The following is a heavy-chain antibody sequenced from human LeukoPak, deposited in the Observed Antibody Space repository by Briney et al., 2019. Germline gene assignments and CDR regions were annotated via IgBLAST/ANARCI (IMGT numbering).Heavy chain of an antibody. J-gene: IGHJ6*02. Sequence: SETLSLTCAVYGGSFSGYYWSWLRQPPGKGLEWIGGINHSGSTNYNPSLKSRVTISVDTSKNQFSLKLSSVTAADTAVYYCARGTDSSGWYDYYYYGMDVWGQGTTVTVSS. CDR3: ARGTDSSGWYDYYYYGMDV. D-gene: IGHD6-19*01. CDR1: GGSFSGYY. CDR2: INHSGST. V-gene: IGHV4-34*01.